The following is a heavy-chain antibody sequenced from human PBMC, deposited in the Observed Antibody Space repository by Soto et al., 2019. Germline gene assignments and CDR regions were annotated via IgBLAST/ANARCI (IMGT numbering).Heavy chain of an antibody. J-gene: IGHJ1*01. CDR1: GGSFSGYY. Sequence: SETLSLTCAVYGGSFSGYYCSWIRQPPGKGLEWIGELYDSGSINYNASLKSRVSISVDTSKNQFSLKLSSVTAADTAVYYCARGLGGVQHWGQVTLVTVSS. V-gene: IGHV4-34*01. CDR2: LYDSGSI. CDR3: ARGLGGVQH.